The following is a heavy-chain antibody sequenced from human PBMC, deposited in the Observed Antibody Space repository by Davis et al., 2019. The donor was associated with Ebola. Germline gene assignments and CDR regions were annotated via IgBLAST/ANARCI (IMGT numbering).Heavy chain of an antibody. D-gene: IGHD3-9*01. J-gene: IGHJ6*04. CDR1: GFTFSSYG. Sequence: PGGSLRPSCAASGFTFSSYGMHWVRQAPGKGLEWVAVIWYDGSNKYYADSVKGRFTISRDNSKNTLYLQMNSLRAEDTAVYYCARDLRTTTITIFSVGLFGMDVWGKGTTVTVSS. V-gene: IGHV3-33*01. CDR3: ARDLRTTTITIFSVGLFGMDV. CDR2: IWYDGSNK.